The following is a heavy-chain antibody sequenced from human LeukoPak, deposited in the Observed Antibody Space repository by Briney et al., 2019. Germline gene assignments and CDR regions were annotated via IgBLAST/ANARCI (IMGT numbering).Heavy chain of an antibody. J-gene: IGHJ4*02. CDR1: GGSFSGYY. CDR2: INHSGST. V-gene: IGHV4-34*01. Sequence: SETLSLTCAVYGGSFSGYYWSWIRQPPGKGLEWIGEINHSGSTNYNPSLKSRVTISVDTSKNQFSLKLSSVTAADTAVYYCARGSLRGSSGWLFTRWGQGTLVTVSS. CDR3: ARGSLRGSSGWLFTR. D-gene: IGHD6-19*01.